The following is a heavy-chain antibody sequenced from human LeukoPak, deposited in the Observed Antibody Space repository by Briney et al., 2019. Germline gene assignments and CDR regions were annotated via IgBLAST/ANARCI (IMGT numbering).Heavy chain of an antibody. CDR3: AREGYCSGDICYHKWFDP. CDR1: GYTFTGYY. CDR2: INPNSGDT. V-gene: IGHV1-2*02. Sequence: GASVKVSCKASGYTFTGYYMHWVRQAPGQGLEWMGWINPNSGDTHYAQKFQGRVTMTRDTSISTTYMELIRLRSDGAAVYYCAREGYCSGDICYHKWFDPWVQGTLVTVSS. D-gene: IGHD2-15*01. J-gene: IGHJ5*02.